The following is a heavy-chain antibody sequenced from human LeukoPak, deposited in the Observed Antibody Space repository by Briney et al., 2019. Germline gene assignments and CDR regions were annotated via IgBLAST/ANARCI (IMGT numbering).Heavy chain of an antibody. J-gene: IGHJ4*02. CDR2: INPNSGGT. D-gene: IGHD6-6*01. Sequence: ASVKVSCKASGYTFTGYYMHWVRQAPGQGLEWMGWINPNSGGTNYAQKFQGGVTMTRDTSISTAYMELSRLRSDDTAVYYCARDSADSSSSFFDYWGQGTLVTVPS. V-gene: IGHV1-2*02. CDR3: ARDSADSSSSFFDY. CDR1: GYTFTGYY.